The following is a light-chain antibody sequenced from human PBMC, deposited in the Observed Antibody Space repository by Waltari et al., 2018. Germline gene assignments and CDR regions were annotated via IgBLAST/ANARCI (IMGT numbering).Light chain of an antibody. V-gene: IGKV3-20*01. CDR1: QSVSRS. Sequence: IVLTQSPGTLSSSPGERATLSCRASQSVSRSLAWYQQKPGQAPRLLIYGASSRATGVPDRFSGSGSGTDFSLTISRLEPEDFAVYYCQHYVRLPVSFGPGTKVEIK. J-gene: IGKJ1*01. CDR2: GAS. CDR3: QHYVRLPVS.